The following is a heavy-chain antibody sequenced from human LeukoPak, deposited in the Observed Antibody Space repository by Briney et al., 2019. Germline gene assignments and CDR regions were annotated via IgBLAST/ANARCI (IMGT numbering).Heavy chain of an antibody. V-gene: IGHV1-18*01. Sequence: ASVKVSFKASGYTFTSYGISWVRQAPGQGLEWMGWISAYNGNTNYAQKLQGRVTMTTDTSTSTAYMELRSLRSDDTAVYYCARDKRYYGDYSWFDYWGQGTLVTVSS. J-gene: IGHJ4*02. CDR1: GYTFTSYG. D-gene: IGHD4-17*01. CDR2: ISAYNGNT. CDR3: ARDKRYYGDYSWFDY.